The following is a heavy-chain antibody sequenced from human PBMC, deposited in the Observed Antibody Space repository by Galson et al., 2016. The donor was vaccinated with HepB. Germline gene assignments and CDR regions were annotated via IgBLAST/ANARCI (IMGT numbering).Heavy chain of an antibody. CDR1: GFTLINYN. CDR3: ARGLNPSLNTNWYNPNDAFDI. CDR2: ISTSGTYK. D-gene: IGHD1/OR15-1a*01. J-gene: IGHJ3*02. Sequence: SLRLSCAASGFTLINYNMNWVRQAPGEGLEWVSYISTSGTYKYYADSVQGRFTISRDNARNSLYLQMNSLRAADTALYYCARGLNPSLNTNWYNPNDAFDIWGQGTMVIVSS. V-gene: IGHV3-21*01.